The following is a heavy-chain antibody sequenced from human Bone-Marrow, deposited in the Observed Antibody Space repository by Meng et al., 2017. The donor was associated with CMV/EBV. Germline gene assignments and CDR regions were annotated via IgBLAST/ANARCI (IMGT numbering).Heavy chain of an antibody. CDR2: ISAYNGNT. Sequence: ASVKVSCKASGYTFTSYDINWVRQATGQGLEWMGWISAYNGNTNYAQKLQGRVTMTTDTSTSTAYMELRSLRSDDTAVYYCARDCDTAMVYVWFYYYYGMDVWGQGTTVTVSS. CDR1: GYTFTSYD. CDR3: ARDCDTAMVYVWFYYYYGMDV. J-gene: IGHJ6*02. D-gene: IGHD5-18*01. V-gene: IGHV1-18*01.